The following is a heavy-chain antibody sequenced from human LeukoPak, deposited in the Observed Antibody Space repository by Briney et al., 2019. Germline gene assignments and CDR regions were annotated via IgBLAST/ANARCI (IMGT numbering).Heavy chain of an antibody. J-gene: IGHJ3*02. CDR1: GFTFSSYA. CDR2: ISAGGGST. D-gene: IGHD5-12*01. Sequence: PGGSLRLSCAASGFTFSSYAMSWVRQAPGKGLEWVSFISAGGGSTYSADSVKGRFTISRDNSKNTLYLQMNSLRAEDTAVYYCAKWRTAHSGYDSEDAFDIWGQGTLVTVSS. CDR3: AKWRTAHSGYDSEDAFDI. V-gene: IGHV3-23*01.